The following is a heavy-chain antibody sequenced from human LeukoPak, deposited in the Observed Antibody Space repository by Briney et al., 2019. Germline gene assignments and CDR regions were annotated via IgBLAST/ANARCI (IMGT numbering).Heavy chain of an antibody. Sequence: GGSLRLSCAASGFTYTSYSMNWVRQAPGKGLEWVSTISGGGGSTYYADSVKGRFTISKDKSKNTLYLQMDNLRAEDTGVYFCARLPTFYYDSSGYHYDYWGQGTLVTVSS. CDR1: GFTYTSYS. J-gene: IGHJ4*02. D-gene: IGHD3-22*01. CDR2: ISGGGGST. CDR3: ARLPTFYYDSSGYHYDY. V-gene: IGHV3-23*01.